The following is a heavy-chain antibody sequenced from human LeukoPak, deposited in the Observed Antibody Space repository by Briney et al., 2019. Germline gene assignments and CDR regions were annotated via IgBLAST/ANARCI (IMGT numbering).Heavy chain of an antibody. Sequence: GASVKVSCKASGYTFTGYYIHWVRQAPGQGLEWMGWINPNSGGTNYAQKFQGWVTMTRDTSISTAYMELSRLRSDDTAMYYCATTRGYYFDTSGPDAFDIWGQGTMVTVSS. CDR3: ATTRGYYFDTSGPDAFDI. CDR2: INPNSGGT. J-gene: IGHJ3*02. CDR1: GYTFTGYY. V-gene: IGHV1-2*04. D-gene: IGHD3-22*01.